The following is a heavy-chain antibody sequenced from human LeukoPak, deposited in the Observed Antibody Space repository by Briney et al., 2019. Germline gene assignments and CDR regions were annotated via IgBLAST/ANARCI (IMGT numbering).Heavy chain of an antibody. CDR2: IKQDGSEK. CDR1: GFTFSSYW. CDR3: ARDSLYLNWNYHYGMDV. D-gene: IGHD1-1*01. Sequence: GGSLRLSCAASGFTFSSYWMSWVRQAPGEGLEWVANIKQDGSEKYYVDSVKGRFTISRDNAKNSLYLQMNSLRAEDTAVYYCARDSLYLNWNYHYGMDVWGQGTTVTVSS. V-gene: IGHV3-7*01. J-gene: IGHJ6*02.